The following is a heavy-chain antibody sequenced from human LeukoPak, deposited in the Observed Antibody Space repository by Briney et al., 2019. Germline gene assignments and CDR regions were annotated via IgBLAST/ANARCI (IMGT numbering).Heavy chain of an antibody. Sequence: SETLSLTCTVSGGSISTYYWTWIRQPPGKGLEWIGYIFYSGNTNYNPALKSRVTISLDTSKNQFSLKLNSVTAADTAVYYCARRVTGRGTYYFDYWGQGSLVTVSS. CDR2: IFYSGNT. J-gene: IGHJ4*02. CDR3: ARRVTGRGTYYFDY. CDR1: GGSISTYY. D-gene: IGHD3-16*01. V-gene: IGHV4-59*08.